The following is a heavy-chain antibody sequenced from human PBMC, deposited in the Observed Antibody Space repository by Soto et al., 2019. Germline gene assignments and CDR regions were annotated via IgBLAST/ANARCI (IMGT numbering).Heavy chain of an antibody. CDR1: GFTFSSYG. CDR2: ISYDGSNK. Sequence: GGSLRLSCAASGFTFSSYGMHWVRQAPGKGLEWVAVISYDGSNKYYADSVKGRFTISRDNSKNTLYLQMNSLRAEDTAVYYCAKALMTTLTTPYYYYGMGVWGQGTTVTVSS. V-gene: IGHV3-30*18. D-gene: IGHD4-4*01. J-gene: IGHJ6*02. CDR3: AKALMTTLTTPYYYYGMGV.